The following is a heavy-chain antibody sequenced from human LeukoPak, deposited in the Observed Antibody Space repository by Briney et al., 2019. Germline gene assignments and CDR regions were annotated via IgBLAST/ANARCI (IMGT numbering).Heavy chain of an antibody. CDR1: GYSFTSYW. Sequence: GESLKISCKGSGYSFTSYWTGWVRQLPGKGLEWMGIIYPGDSDTRYSPSFQGHGSISADKTINTADLQWSSLKASDTAMYYCARTSTPEGTGPVDPWGQGTLVTVSS. D-gene: IGHD2-15*01. V-gene: IGHV5-51*01. CDR2: IYPGDSDT. CDR3: ARTSTPEGTGPVDP. J-gene: IGHJ5*02.